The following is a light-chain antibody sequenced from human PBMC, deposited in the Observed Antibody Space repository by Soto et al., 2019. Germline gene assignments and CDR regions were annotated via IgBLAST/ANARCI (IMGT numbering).Light chain of an antibody. J-gene: IGLJ2*01. CDR3: SSLAGSDIL. CDR2: NVS. Sequence: QSALTQPRSVSGSPGQSVTISCTGSSSDVGGYEYVSWYQQHPGKAPKLIIYNVSQRPSGVPDRFSGSKSGNTASLTISGLQADDEADYYCSSLAGSDILFGGGTKLTVL. CDR1: SSDVGGYEY. V-gene: IGLV2-11*01.